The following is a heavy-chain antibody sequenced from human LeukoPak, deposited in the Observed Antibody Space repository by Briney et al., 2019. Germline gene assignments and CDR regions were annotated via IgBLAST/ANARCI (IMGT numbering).Heavy chain of an antibody. Sequence: GASVKVSCKVSGHTLTELSMHWVRQAPGKGLEWMGGFDPEDGETIYAQKFQGRVTMTEDTSTDTAYMELSSLRSEDTAVYYCATGLRFVSYFDYWGQGTLVTVSS. CDR2: FDPEDGET. V-gene: IGHV1-24*01. CDR3: ATGLRFVSYFDY. J-gene: IGHJ4*02. D-gene: IGHD5-12*01. CDR1: GHTLTELS.